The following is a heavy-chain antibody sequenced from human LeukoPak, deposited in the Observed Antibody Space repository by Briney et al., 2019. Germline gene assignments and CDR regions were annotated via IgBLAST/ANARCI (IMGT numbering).Heavy chain of an antibody. CDR3: AKDGQYSSSSPYYFDY. Sequence: PGGSLRLSCAASGFTFSSYSMNWVRQAPGKGLEWVSSISSSGGTTYYADSVKGRFTISRDNSKNTLYLQMNNLRAEDTAVYYCAKDGQYSSSSPYYFDYWGQGTLVTVSS. CDR1: GFTFSSYS. CDR2: ISSSGGTT. D-gene: IGHD6-6*01. J-gene: IGHJ4*02. V-gene: IGHV3-23*01.